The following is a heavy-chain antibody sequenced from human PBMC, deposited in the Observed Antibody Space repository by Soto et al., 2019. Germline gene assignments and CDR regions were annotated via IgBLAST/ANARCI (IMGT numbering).Heavy chain of an antibody. Sequence: ASVKVSCEASGYTFTSYGISWVRQAPGQGLEWMGWISAYNGNTNYAQKLQGRVTMTTDTSTSTAYMELRSLRAEDTAVYFCARCDGSATYCFFFAYWGQGTPVTVSS. V-gene: IGHV1-18*01. D-gene: IGHD3-10*01. CDR1: GYTFTSYG. CDR3: ARCDGSATYCFFFAY. J-gene: IGHJ4*02. CDR2: ISAYNGNT.